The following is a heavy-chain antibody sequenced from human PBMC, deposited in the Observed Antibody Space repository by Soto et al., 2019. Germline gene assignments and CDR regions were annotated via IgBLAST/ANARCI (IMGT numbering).Heavy chain of an antibody. Sequence: SETLSLTCAVSGGSISSGGYSWSWIRQPPGKGLEWIGYIYHSGSTYYNPSLKSRVTISVDRSKNQFSLKLSSVTAADTAVYYCARGYCSGGSCLGDNWFDPWGQGTLVTVSS. CDR1: GGSISSGGYS. D-gene: IGHD2-15*01. J-gene: IGHJ5*02. V-gene: IGHV4-30-2*01. CDR3: ARGYCSGGSCLGDNWFDP. CDR2: IYHSGST.